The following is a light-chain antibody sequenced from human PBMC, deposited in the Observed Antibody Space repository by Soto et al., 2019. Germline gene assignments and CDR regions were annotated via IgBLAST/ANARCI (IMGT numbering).Light chain of an antibody. CDR1: SSDVGSYNL. Sequence: QSALTQPASVSGSPGQSITISCTGTSSDVGSYNLVSWYQQHPGKAPKLMIYEGSKRPSGVSNRFSGSKSGNTDSLTISGLQAEEEADYYCCSYAGSSTLVFGGGTKLTVL. CDR2: EGS. V-gene: IGLV2-23*01. CDR3: CSYAGSSTLV. J-gene: IGLJ2*01.